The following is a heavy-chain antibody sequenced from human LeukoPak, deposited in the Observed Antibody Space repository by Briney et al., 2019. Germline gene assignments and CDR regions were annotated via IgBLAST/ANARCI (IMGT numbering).Heavy chain of an antibody. CDR1: GFTFSNYW. D-gene: IGHD3-10*01. Sequence: GGPLSLSCAASGFTFSNYWVHWVRQAPGKGLVWVSRINRDGSTTNYADSVKGRFTVSRDNAKNTLNLQMNSLRAEDTAVYYCARDKKSGESSEIDYWGQGTLVTVSS. CDR2: INRDGSTT. CDR3: ARDKKSGESSEIDY. V-gene: IGHV3-74*01. J-gene: IGHJ4*02.